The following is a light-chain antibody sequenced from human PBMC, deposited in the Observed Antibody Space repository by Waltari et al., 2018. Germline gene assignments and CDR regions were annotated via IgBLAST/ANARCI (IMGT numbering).Light chain of an antibody. CDR1: SGSVARNY. CDR3: QSYDSGNVV. J-gene: IGLJ2*01. Sequence: NFMLTQPHSVSESPGKTVTISCTGSSGSVARNYVHWYQQRPGSAPTTVIYEDNQRPSGVPDRFSGSIDSSSNSASLTISGLMTEDEAAYYCQSYDSGNVVFGGGTKLTVL. CDR2: EDN. V-gene: IGLV6-57*02.